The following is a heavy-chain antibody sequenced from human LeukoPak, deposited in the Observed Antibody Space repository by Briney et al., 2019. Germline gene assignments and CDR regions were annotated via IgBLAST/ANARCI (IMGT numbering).Heavy chain of an antibody. V-gene: IGHV1-69*13. Sequence: SVKVACKPSGGTFSSYAISRVRQSPGQGLAWMGGIIPIFGTANYAQKFQGRVTITADESTSTAYMELSSLRSEDTAVYYCARFSITIFHTVYWGQGTLVTVSS. CDR2: IIPIFGTA. CDR3: ARFSITIFHTVY. D-gene: IGHD3-3*01. CDR1: GGTFSSYA. J-gene: IGHJ4*02.